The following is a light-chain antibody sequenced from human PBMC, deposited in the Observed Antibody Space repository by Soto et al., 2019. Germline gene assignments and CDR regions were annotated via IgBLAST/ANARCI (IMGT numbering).Light chain of an antibody. CDR1: STDVGDYYF. Sequence: QSVLTQPASVSGSPGQSITISCTAASTDVGDYYFVSWYQHHPGKAPKLIIYEVSNRPSGVSHRLSASASGSTASLTISGLQADDEADYYCGSYTNTTYVFGTGTKLTVL. CDR3: GSYTNTTYV. CDR2: EVS. V-gene: IGLV2-14*01. J-gene: IGLJ1*01.